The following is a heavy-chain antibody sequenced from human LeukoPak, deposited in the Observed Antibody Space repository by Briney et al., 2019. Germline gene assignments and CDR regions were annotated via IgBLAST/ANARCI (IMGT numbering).Heavy chain of an antibody. CDR2: ISSSSSYI. Sequence: GGSLRLSCAASGFTFSSYSMNWVRQAPGKGLEWVSSISSSSSYIYYADSVKGRFTISRDNAKNSLYLQMNSLRAEDTAVYYCARSTAAADFAPIDYWGQGTLVTVSS. CDR3: ARSTAAADFAPIDY. V-gene: IGHV3-21*01. J-gene: IGHJ4*02. CDR1: GFTFSSYS. D-gene: IGHD6-13*01.